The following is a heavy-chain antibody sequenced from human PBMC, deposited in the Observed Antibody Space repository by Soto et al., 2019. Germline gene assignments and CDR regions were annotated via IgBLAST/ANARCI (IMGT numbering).Heavy chain of an antibody. V-gene: IGHV5-10-1*01. CDR3: ARIESIARNWFDP. D-gene: IGHD6-13*01. Sequence: GEPLKIYCKRSGFSFTNYRISWVRQMPGKGLEWMGNIDPVDSYANYSPSFQGHVTFSVDTSISTAYLQWSSLKASDTAMYFCARIESIARNWFDPWGQGTLVTVSS. CDR2: IDPVDSYA. J-gene: IGHJ5*02. CDR1: GFSFTNYR.